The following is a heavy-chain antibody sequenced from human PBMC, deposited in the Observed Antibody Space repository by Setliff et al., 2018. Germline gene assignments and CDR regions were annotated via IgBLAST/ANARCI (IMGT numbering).Heavy chain of an antibody. J-gene: IGHJ6*02. CDR3: ARDQWVRSPPLYFSYSMDV. CDR1: GYTFSNYG. V-gene: IGHV1-18*01. CDR2: ISGYDGNT. Sequence: ASVKVSCKTSGYTFSNYGVSWVRQAPGQGLEWMGWISGYDGNTKYAQNLHGRVTMTTDTSTTTAYMELRSLRSDDTAVYYCARDQWVRSPPLYFSYSMDVWGQGTTVTVSS. D-gene: IGHD5-12*01.